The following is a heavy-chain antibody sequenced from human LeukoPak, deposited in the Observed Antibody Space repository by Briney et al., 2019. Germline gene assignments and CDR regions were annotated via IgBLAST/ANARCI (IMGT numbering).Heavy chain of an antibody. CDR1: GFTFSSYA. V-gene: IGHV3-30*04. CDR3: ARAGGHYNWNFGDAIDI. CDR2: ISYDGSNE. J-gene: IGHJ3*02. D-gene: IGHD1-20*01. Sequence: GGSLRLSCAASGFTFSSYAMHWVRQAPGKGLEWVAVISYDGSNEYYAGFVKGRFTISRDSSKNTLYLQMNSLRAEDTAVYYCARAGGHYNWNFGDAIDIWGQGTMVTVSS.